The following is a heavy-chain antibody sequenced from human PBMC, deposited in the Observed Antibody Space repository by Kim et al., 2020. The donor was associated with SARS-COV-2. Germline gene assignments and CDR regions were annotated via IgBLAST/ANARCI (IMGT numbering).Heavy chain of an antibody. CDR3: ARTDWELLSWFDP. V-gene: IGHV3-23*03. J-gene: IGHJ5*02. Sequence: VQGRFTNSRDNSKNTLYLQMNSLRAEDTAVYYCARTDWELLSWFDPWGQGTLVTVSS. D-gene: IGHD1-26*01.